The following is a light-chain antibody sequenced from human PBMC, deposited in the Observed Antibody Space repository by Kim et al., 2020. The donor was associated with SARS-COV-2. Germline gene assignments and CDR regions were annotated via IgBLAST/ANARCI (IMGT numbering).Light chain of an antibody. V-gene: IGKV3-11*01. CDR2: DAS. CDR3: QQRSHWPT. CDR1: QSVSSY. J-gene: IGKJ5*01. Sequence: SLSPGERATLSCRASQSVSSYLAWYQQKPGQAPRLLIYDASNRATGIPARFSGSGSGTDFTLTISSLEPEDFAVYYCQQRSHWPTFGQGTRLEIK.